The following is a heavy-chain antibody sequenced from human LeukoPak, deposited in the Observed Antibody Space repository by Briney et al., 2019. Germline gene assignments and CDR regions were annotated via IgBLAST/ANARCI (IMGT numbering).Heavy chain of an antibody. CDR3: ARALPHRRLMDTTMEQHWFDP. CDR1: GYTFTIYG. J-gene: IGHJ5*02. Sequence: ASVKVSCKASGYTFTIYGISWVRQAPGQGLEWMGWISAYNGNTNYAQKLQGRVTMTRDMSTSTVYMELSSLRSEDTAVYYCARALPHRRLMDTTMEQHWFDPWGQGTLVTVSS. V-gene: IGHV1-18*01. CDR2: ISAYNGNT. D-gene: IGHD5-18*01.